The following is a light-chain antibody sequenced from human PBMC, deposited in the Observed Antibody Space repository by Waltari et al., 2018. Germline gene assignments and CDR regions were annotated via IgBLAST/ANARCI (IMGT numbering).Light chain of an antibody. J-gene: IGLJ3*02. CDR1: NSNIGSNT. CDR3: AAWDGNLNGNWV. CDR2: TNN. Sequence: QSVLTQPPSLSGTPGQRVTISCSGSNSNIGSNTVNWYQRVPGAAPTLLIYTNNQRPSGVPDRFSGSKSGTSASLAISGLQSEDEAEYFCAAWDGNLNGNWVFGGGTKLTVL. V-gene: IGLV1-44*01.